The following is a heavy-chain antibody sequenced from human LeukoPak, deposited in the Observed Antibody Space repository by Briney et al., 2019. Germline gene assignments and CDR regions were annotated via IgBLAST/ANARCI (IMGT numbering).Heavy chain of an antibody. D-gene: IGHD3-3*01. J-gene: IGHJ4*02. V-gene: IGHV4-59*02. CDR1: GGSVSSYY. Sequence: SETLSLTCTVSGGSVSSYYWNWVRQPPGKGLEWIGYIYYSGSSNYNPSLKSRVTISVDTSKNQFSLKLSSVTAADTAMYYCARDLARGRSGLDYWGQGTLVTVST. CDR3: ARDLARGRSGLDY. CDR2: IYYSGSS.